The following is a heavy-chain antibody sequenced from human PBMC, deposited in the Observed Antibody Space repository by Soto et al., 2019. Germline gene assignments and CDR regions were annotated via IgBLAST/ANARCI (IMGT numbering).Heavy chain of an antibody. CDR1: GYTFASDA. J-gene: IGHJ4*02. V-gene: IGHV1-18*01. CDR2: ISAYNGNT. CDR3: ARDPPPSDY. Sequence: QVQLVQSGAEVKKPGASVKVSCKASGYTFASDAISWMRQAPGQGLEWMGWISAYNGNTNYAQKLQGRVTMTTDTSTSTAHMELRSLRSDDTSVYYCARDPPPSDYWGQGTLVIVSS.